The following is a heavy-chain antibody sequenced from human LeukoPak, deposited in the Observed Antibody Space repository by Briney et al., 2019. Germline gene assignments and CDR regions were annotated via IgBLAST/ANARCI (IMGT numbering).Heavy chain of an antibody. J-gene: IGHJ4*02. CDR2: INHSGST. D-gene: IGHD2-2*02. Sequence: SETLSLTCAVYGGSFSGYYWSWIRQPPGKGLEWIGEINHSGSTNYNPSLKSRVTISVDTSKNQFSLKLSSVTAADTAVYYCARHGHCSSTSCYSLGTINPIDNWGQGALVTVSS. V-gene: IGHV4-34*01. CDR1: GGSFSGYY. CDR3: ARHGHCSSTSCYSLGTINPIDN.